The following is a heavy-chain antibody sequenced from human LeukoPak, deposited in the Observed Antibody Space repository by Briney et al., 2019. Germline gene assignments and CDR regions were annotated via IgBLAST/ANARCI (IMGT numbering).Heavy chain of an antibody. CDR1: GYTFTSYY. J-gene: IGHJ4*02. CDR2: INPSGGST. Sequence: GASVKVSCKASGYTFTSYYMHWVRQAPGQGLEWMEIINPSGGSTSYAQKFQGRVTMTRDTSTSTVYMELSSLRSEDTAVYYCAREWGYCSSTSCYISHPNFDYWGQGTLVTVSS. V-gene: IGHV1-46*01. D-gene: IGHD2-2*02. CDR3: AREWGYCSSTSCYISHPNFDY.